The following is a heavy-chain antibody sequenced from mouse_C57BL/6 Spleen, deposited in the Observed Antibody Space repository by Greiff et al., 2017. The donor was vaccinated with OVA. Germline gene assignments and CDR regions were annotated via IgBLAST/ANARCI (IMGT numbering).Heavy chain of an antibody. CDR3: ARDRDYFDY. V-gene: IGHV3-6*01. J-gene: IGHJ2*01. CDR2: ISYDGSN. D-gene: IGHD3-3*01. CDR1: GYSITSGYY. Sequence: EVQLQASGPGLVKPSQSLSLTCSVTGYSITSGYYWNWIRQFPGNKLEWMGYISYDGSNNYNPSLKNRISITRDTSKNQFFLKLNSVTTEDTATYYCARDRDYFDYWGQGTTLTVSS.